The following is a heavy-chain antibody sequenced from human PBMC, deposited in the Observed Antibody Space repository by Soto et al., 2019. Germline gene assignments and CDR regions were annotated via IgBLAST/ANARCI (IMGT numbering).Heavy chain of an antibody. D-gene: IGHD2-21*02. CDR1: GGSISSYY. CDR3: ARSHGGNFDAFEI. V-gene: IGHV4-59*01. J-gene: IGHJ3*02. CDR2: IYYSGST. Sequence: SETLSLTCTVSGGSISSYYWSWIRQPPGKGLEWIGYIYYSGSTNYNPSLKSRVTISVDTSKNQFSLKLSSVTAADTAVYYCARSHGGNFDAFEIWGQGTMVTVAS.